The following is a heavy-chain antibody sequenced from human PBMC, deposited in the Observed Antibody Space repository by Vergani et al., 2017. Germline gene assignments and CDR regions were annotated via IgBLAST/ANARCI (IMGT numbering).Heavy chain of an antibody. CDR3: AKPTTTIAAAGTPDY. J-gene: IGHJ4*02. V-gene: IGHV3-30*18. D-gene: IGHD6-13*01. CDR1: GFTFSSYA. Sequence: QVQLVESGGGVVQPGRSLRLSCAASGFTFSSYAMHWVRQAPGKGLEWVAVISYDGSNKYYADSVKGRFTISRDNSKNTLYLQMNSLRAEDTAVYYCAKPTTTIAAAGTPDYWGQGTLVTVSS. CDR2: ISYDGSNK.